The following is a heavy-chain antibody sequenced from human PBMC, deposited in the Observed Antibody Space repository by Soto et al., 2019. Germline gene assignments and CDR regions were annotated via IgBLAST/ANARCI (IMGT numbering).Heavy chain of an antibody. V-gene: IGHV3-33*01. CDR2: IWYDGSNK. CDR1: GFTFSSYG. Sequence: GGSLRLSCAASGFTFSSYGMHWVRQAPGKGLEWVAVIWYDGSNKYYADSVKGRFTISRDNSKNTLYLQMNSLRAEDTAVYYCASTVMTTVVKGTYYFDYWGQGTLVTVSS. CDR3: ASTVMTTVVKGTYYFDY. D-gene: IGHD4-17*01. J-gene: IGHJ4*02.